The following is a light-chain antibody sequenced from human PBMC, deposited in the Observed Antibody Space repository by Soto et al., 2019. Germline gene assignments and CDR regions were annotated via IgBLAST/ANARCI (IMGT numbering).Light chain of an antibody. J-gene: IGLJ3*02. Sequence: QSALTQPASVSGSPGQSITISCTGTSSDVGDYNYVSWYQLHPGKAPKLMIYDVSSRPSGVSNRFSGSKFGTTASLTVSGLQAEDEAAYYCSSYTSSNSVVFGGGTQLTVL. CDR1: SSDVGDYNY. CDR3: SSYTSSNSVV. V-gene: IGLV2-14*01. CDR2: DVS.